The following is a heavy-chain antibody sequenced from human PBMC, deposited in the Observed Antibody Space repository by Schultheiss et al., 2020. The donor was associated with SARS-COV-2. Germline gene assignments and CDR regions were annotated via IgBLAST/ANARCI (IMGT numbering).Heavy chain of an antibody. J-gene: IGHJ6*02. CDR1: GFTFSSYA. D-gene: IGHD3-22*01. Sequence: GESLKISCAASGFTFSSYAMHWVRQAPGKGLEWVAVISYDGSNKYYADSVKGRFTISRDNSKNTLYLQMNSLRAEDTAVYYCARDSSGQYYYYGMDVWGQGTTVTVSS. CDR2: ISYDGSNK. CDR3: ARDSSGQYYYYGMDV. V-gene: IGHV3-30-3*01.